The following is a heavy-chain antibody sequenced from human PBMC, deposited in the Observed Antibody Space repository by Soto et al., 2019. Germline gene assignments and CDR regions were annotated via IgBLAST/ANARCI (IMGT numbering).Heavy chain of an antibody. D-gene: IGHD3-22*01. Sequence: PGGSLRLSCAASGFTFSNYAMSWVRQAPGKGLEWVSAISGSGGSTYYTDSVKGRFTISRDNSKNTLYLQMNSLRAGDTAVYYCAKEYDSSRYYLFDFWAQGTLVTVSS. V-gene: IGHV3-23*01. CDR3: AKEYDSSRYYLFDF. CDR2: ISGSGGST. CDR1: GFTFSNYA. J-gene: IGHJ4*02.